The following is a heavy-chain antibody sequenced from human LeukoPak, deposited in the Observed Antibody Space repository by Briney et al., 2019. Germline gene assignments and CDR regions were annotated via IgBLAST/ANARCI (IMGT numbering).Heavy chain of an antibody. D-gene: IGHD1-1*01. Sequence: GSLRLSCAASGFTVSSNYMSWVRQAPGKGLEWVSVIYSGGSTYYADSVKGRFTISRDNSKNTLYLQMNSLRAEDTAVYYCAKDNELEYFDYWGQGTLVTVSS. CDR3: AKDNELEYFDY. CDR1: GFTVSSNY. J-gene: IGHJ4*02. CDR2: IYSGGST. V-gene: IGHV3-53*05.